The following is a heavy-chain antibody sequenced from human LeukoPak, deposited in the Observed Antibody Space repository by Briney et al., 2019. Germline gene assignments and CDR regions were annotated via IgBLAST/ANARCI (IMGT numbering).Heavy chain of an antibody. Sequence: ASVKVPCKASGGTFSSYAISWVRQAPGQGLEWMGGIIPIFGTANYAQKFQGRVTITADRSTSTAYMELSSLRSEDTAVYYCARDPYYDSSGSYWGRYFDYWGQGTLVTVSS. CDR1: GGTFSSYA. D-gene: IGHD3-22*01. J-gene: IGHJ4*02. CDR3: ARDPYYDSSGSYWGRYFDY. V-gene: IGHV1-69*06. CDR2: IIPIFGTA.